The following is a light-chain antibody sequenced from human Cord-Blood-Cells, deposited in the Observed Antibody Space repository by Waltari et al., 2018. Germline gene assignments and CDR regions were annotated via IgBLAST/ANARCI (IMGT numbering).Light chain of an antibody. V-gene: IGLV2-11*01. CDR2: DVS. CDR1: SSDVGGYNY. Sequence: QSALTQPRSVSGSPVQSVTISCTGTSSDVGGYNYLSWYQQHPGKAPKLMIYDVSKRPSGVPDRFSGSKSGNTASLTISGLQAEDEADYYCCSYAGSYTLVFGGGTKLTVL. CDR3: CSYAGSYTLV. J-gene: IGLJ3*02.